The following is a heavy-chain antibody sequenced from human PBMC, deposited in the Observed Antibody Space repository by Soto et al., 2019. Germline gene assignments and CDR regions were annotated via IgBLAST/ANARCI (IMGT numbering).Heavy chain of an antibody. CDR2: INPSGGST. Sequence: EASVKVSCKASGYTFTSYYMHWVRQAPGQGLEWMGIINPSGGSTSYAQKFQGRVTMTRDTSTSTVYMELSSLRSEDTAVYYCARGEAAKGYYDSSGYYNWFDPWGQGTLVTVSS. CDR3: ARGEAAKGYYDSSGYYNWFDP. CDR1: GYTFTSYY. V-gene: IGHV1-46*01. J-gene: IGHJ5*02. D-gene: IGHD3-22*01.